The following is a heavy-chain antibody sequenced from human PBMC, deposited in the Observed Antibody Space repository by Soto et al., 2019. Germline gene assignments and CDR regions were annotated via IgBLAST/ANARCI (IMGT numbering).Heavy chain of an antibody. CDR1: GGSISNYY. Sequence: SETLSLTCTVSGGSISNYYWNWIRQSPGKGLVWIGYIYSSGSTHYNPSLQNRITISIDTSKNQVSLKVNSVTAAYMAVYYCARDHPHSYGVYYFDYWGQGTPVTVS. CDR3: ARDHPHSYGVYYFDY. CDR2: IYSSGST. V-gene: IGHV4-59*01. J-gene: IGHJ4*02. D-gene: IGHD5-18*01.